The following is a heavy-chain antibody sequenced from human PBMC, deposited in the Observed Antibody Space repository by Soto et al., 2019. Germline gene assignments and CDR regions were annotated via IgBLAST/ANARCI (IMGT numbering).Heavy chain of an antibody. D-gene: IGHD3-10*01. J-gene: IGHJ4*02. Sequence: GGSLRLSCAASGFTFSNYAMAWVRQTAGKGLEWVSAISGSGGSTSHYADSVKGRFTISRDNSKNTLCLQMNSLRAEDTAVYYCAKLSWHGSGSYYIDYWGQGTLVTVSS. CDR1: GFTFSNYA. CDR3: AKLSWHGSGSYYIDY. V-gene: IGHV3-23*01. CDR2: ISGSGGST.